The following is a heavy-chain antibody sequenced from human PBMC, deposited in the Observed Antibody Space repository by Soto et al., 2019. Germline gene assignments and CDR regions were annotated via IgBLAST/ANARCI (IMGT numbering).Heavy chain of an antibody. D-gene: IGHD2-21*02. CDR1: GGSINSRSYY. CDR3: ARQRTSVVTQAYFDD. Sequence: SETLSLTCTVSGGSINSRSYYWGWIRQSPGKGLEWIGSIYYSGSTYYNPSLKSRVAMSVDTSKNQFSLKLRSVSAADTAVYYCARQRTSVVTQAYFDDSGQGSLDTFSS. V-gene: IGHV4-39*01. J-gene: IGHJ4*02. CDR2: IYYSGST.